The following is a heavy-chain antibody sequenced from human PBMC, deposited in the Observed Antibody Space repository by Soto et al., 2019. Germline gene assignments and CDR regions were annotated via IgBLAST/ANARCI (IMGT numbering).Heavy chain of an antibody. J-gene: IGHJ6*03. CDR2: ISGSGGST. D-gene: IGHD3-3*01. V-gene: IGHV3-23*01. CDR3: AKAIDFWSGYHYYYYYMDV. CDR1: GFTFSSYA. Sequence: EVQLLESGGGLVQPGGSLRLSCAASGFTFSSYAMSWVRQAPGKGLEWVSAISGSGGSTYYADSVKGRFTISRDNSKNTLYLQMNSLRAEDTAVYYCAKAIDFWSGYHYYYYYMDVWGKGTTVTVSS.